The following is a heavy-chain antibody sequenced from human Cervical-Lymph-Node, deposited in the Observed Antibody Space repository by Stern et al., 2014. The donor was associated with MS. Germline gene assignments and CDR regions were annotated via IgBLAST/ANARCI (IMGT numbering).Heavy chain of an antibody. J-gene: IGHJ4*02. CDR1: GYTFTGYY. D-gene: IGHD2-2*01. V-gene: IGHV1-2*06. CDR3: ARLKTYQLPDY. Sequence: VQLVESGAEVKKPGASVKVSCKTSGYTFTGYYMHWVRQAPGQGLEWMGRINPNSGGPNFAQKFQGRVTMTRDTSISTAYMELSRLRSDDTAVYYCARLKTYQLPDYWGQGTLVTVSS. CDR2: INPNSGGP.